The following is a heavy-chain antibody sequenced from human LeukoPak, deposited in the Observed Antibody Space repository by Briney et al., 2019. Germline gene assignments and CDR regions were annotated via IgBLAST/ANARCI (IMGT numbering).Heavy chain of an antibody. Sequence: GGSLRLSCAASGFTSSSYAMSWVRQAPGKGLEWVSAISGSGGSTYYADSVKGRFTISRDNSKNTLYLQMNSLRAEDTAVYYCAKVNSRSSSWYRGGGYFDYWGQGTLVTVSS. V-gene: IGHV3-23*01. CDR2: ISGSGGST. J-gene: IGHJ4*02. CDR1: GFTSSSYA. D-gene: IGHD6-13*01. CDR3: AKVNSRSSSWYRGGGYFDY.